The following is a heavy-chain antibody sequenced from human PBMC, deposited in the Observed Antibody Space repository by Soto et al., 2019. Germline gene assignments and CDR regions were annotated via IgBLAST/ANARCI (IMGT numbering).Heavy chain of an antibody. V-gene: IGHV4-39*01. J-gene: IGHJ4*02. CDR1: GGSISSSSYY. CDR2: IYYSGST. Sequence: PSETLSLTCTVSGGSISSSSYYWGWIRQPPGKGLEWIGSIYYSGSTYYNPSLKSRVTISVDTSKNQFSLKLSSVTAADTAVYYCARGRLNYGDYAPLLAHFDYWGQGTLVTVSS. CDR3: ARGRLNYGDYAPLLAHFDY. D-gene: IGHD4-17*01.